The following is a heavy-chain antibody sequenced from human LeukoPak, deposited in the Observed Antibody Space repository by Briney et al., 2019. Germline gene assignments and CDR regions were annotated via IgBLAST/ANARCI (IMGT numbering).Heavy chain of an antibody. J-gene: IGHJ4*02. D-gene: IGHD3-10*01. CDR3: ARALGSGWVYFL. Sequence: PGGSLRLSCAASGFTFSSYWMHWVRQAPGKGLVWVSCINSDGSSTSYADSVKGRFTISRDNAKNTLYLQMNSLRVEDTAVYYCARALGSGWVYFLGGQRTLVTVSS. CDR2: INSDGSST. V-gene: IGHV3-74*01. CDR1: GFTFSSYW.